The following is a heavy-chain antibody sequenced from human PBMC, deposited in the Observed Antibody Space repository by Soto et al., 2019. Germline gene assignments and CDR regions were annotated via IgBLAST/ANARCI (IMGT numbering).Heavy chain of an antibody. V-gene: IGHV3-30-3*01. CDR1: GFTFSSYA. J-gene: IGHJ6*02. CDR3: ARGGASGDSSGYYWGGYYYYGMDV. CDR2: ISYDGSNK. D-gene: IGHD3-22*01. Sequence: PGGSLRLSCAASGFTFSSYAMHWFRQAPVKRLEWVAFISYDGSNKYCADSVKGRFTISRDNSKNTLYLQMNSLRAEDTAVYYCARGGASGDSSGYYWGGYYYYGMDVWGQGTTVTVSS.